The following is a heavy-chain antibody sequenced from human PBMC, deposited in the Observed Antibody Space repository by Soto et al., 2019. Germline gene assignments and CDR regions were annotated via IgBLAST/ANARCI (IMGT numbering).Heavy chain of an antibody. CDR1: GFTFSDYY. V-gene: IGHV3-11*01. D-gene: IGHD5-18*01. Sequence: PGGSLRLSCAASGFTFSDYYMSWIRQAPGKGLEWVSYISGSVRTIYYADSVKGRFTTSRDNAKNSLYLQMNSLRAEDTAVYYCARYSFGYLDSWGQGTLVTVSS. CDR3: ARYSFGYLDS. CDR2: ISGSVRTI. J-gene: IGHJ4*02.